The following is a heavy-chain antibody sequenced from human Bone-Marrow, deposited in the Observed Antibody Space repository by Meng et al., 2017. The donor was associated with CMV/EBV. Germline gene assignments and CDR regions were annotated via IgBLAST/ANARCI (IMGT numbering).Heavy chain of an antibody. D-gene: IGHD7-27*01. J-gene: IGHJ1*01. CDR3: ASGAGDD. CDR2: IHPGDSDT. CDR1: GYTFTTFW. V-gene: IGHV5-51*01. Sequence: KVSCKGSGYTFTTFWITWVRQVPGKGLEWMGVIHPGDSDTTYSPTFEGQVTFSADKSISTVYLHWSDLKASDTAMYYCASGAGDDWGQGTLVTVSS.